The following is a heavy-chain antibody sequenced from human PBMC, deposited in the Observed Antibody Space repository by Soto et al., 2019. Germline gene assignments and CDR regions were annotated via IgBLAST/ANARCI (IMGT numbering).Heavy chain of an antibody. CDR2: VYYSGST. D-gene: IGHD6-13*01. CDR3: ARVTDRIAAAGTETPFDY. J-gene: IGHJ4*02. CDR1: GDSNSSYY. Sequence: PSETLSLTRTVSGDSNSSYYWSWTLLPSGKGLEWIGYVYYSGSTNYNPSLKSRVTISVDKSKNQFSLKLSSVTAADTAVYYCARVTDRIAAAGTETPFDYWGQVTLVTVS. V-gene: IGHV4-59*12.